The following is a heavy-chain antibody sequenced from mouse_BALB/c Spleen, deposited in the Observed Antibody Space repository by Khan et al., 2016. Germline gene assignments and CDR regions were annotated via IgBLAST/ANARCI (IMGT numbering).Heavy chain of an antibody. CDR3: ARQSVVSYDY. J-gene: IGHJ2*01. CDR2: IDPANGNT. CDR1: GFNIKDTY. V-gene: IGHV14-3*02. Sequence: VQLQQSGAELVKPGASVKLSCTASGFNIKDTYMHWVKQRPEQGLEWIGRIDPANGNTKYDPKFQGKATITADTSSNTAYLPVSSLTSEDTAVFYCARQSVVSYDYWGQGTTLTVSS. D-gene: IGHD1-3*01.